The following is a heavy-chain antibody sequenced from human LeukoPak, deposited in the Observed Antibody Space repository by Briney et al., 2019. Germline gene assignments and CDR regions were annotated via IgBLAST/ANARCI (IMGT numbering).Heavy chain of an antibody. J-gene: IGHJ4*02. CDR3: ARWREVAAAYQFDY. V-gene: IGHV1-18*01. Sequence: GASVKVSCKASGYTFTSYGISWVRQAPGQGLEWMGWFSAYNGNTNYAQKLQGRVTMTTDTSTSTAYMELRSLRSDDTAVYYCARWREVAAAYQFDYWGQGTLVTVSS. D-gene: IGHD6-13*01. CDR2: FSAYNGNT. CDR1: GYTFTSYG.